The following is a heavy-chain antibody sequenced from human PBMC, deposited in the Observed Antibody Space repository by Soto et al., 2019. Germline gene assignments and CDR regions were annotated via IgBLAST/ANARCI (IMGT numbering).Heavy chain of an antibody. CDR2: IKQDGSEK. CDR3: ASLAIFGVVPDYGMDV. CDR1: GFTFSSYW. D-gene: IGHD3-3*01. V-gene: IGHV3-7*03. Sequence: GGSLRLSCAASGFTFSSYWMSWVRQAPGKGLEWVANIKQDGSEKYYVDSVEGRFTISRDNSKNTLYLQMNSLRAEDTAVYYCASLAIFGVVPDYGMDVWGQGTTVTVSS. J-gene: IGHJ6*02.